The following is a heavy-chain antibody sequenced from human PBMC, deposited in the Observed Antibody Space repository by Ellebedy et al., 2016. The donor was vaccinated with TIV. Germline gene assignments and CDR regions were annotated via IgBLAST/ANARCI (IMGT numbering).Heavy chain of an antibody. CDR2: IYSAGIT. CDR1: GFNVSDHS. J-gene: IGHJ4*02. Sequence: GESLKISCAVSGFNVSDHSMTWVRQAPGRGLEWVSLIYSAGITYYADSVKGRFTISRDSSKNTVYLQMNSLRAEDTAVYYCARDLRMYYCDYWGQGTLVTVPS. CDR3: ARDLRMYYCDY. V-gene: IGHV3-53*01.